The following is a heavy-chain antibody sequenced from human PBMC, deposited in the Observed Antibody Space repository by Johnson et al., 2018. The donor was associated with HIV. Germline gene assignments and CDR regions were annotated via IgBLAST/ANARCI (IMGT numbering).Heavy chain of an antibody. J-gene: IGHJ3*02. CDR2: IYSGGSP. CDR1: GFTFSSYW. D-gene: IGHD2-8*01. V-gene: IGHV3-66*01. Sequence: VQLVESGGGVVQPGGSLRLSCAASGFTFSSYWMHWVRQAPGKGLAWVSVIYSGGSPYYADSVKGRFTISRDNSKNTLYLQMNSLRAEDTAVYYCARLGLTDAFDIWGQGTMVTVSS. CDR3: ARLGLTDAFDI.